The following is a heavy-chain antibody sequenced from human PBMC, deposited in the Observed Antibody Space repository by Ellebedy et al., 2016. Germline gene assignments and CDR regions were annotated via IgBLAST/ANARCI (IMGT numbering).Heavy chain of an antibody. CDR1: GFPFTSYA. D-gene: IGHD1-20*01. CDR3: ARDGYWDNWNQGPHC. J-gene: IGHJ4*02. V-gene: IGHV3-30*10. CDR2: ISYDGIIE. Sequence: GESLKISXVASGFPFTSYAMHWVRQAPDKRLEWVASISYDGIIENYIDSVKGRFTISRDDSKNTLYLQMHSLRAEDTAIYYCARDGYWDNWNQGPHCWGRGALVTVSS.